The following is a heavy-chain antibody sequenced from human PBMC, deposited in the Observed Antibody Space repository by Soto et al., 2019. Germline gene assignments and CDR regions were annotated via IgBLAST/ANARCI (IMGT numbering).Heavy chain of an antibody. Sequence: EVQVLESGGELVQPGGSLRLSCAASGFTFSSYAMSWVRQAPGKGLEWVSSISGSGGSTYYADSVKGRLTISRDNSKNTLYLQMDSLRAEDTAVYYCAKGDYCSTTSCTGGAFDSWGQGTMVTVSP. J-gene: IGHJ3*02. CDR1: GFTFSSYA. CDR2: ISGSGGST. V-gene: IGHV3-23*01. D-gene: IGHD2-2*01. CDR3: AKGDYCSTTSCTGGAFDS.